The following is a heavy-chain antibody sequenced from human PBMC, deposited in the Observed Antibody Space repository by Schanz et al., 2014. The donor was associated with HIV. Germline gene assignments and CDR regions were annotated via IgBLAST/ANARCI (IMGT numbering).Heavy chain of an antibody. Sequence: VQLVESGGGVVQPGRSLRLSCAASGFTFSSYAMHWVRQAPGKGLEWVAVISYDGSNKYYADSVKGRFTISRDNSKNTLYLQMNSLRAEDTAVYYCARDLGIVVVPATGAGIDVWGQGTTVTVSS. J-gene: IGHJ6*02. CDR1: GFTFSSYA. CDR2: ISYDGSNK. V-gene: IGHV3-30-3*01. CDR3: ARDLGIVVVPATGAGIDV. D-gene: IGHD2-2*01.